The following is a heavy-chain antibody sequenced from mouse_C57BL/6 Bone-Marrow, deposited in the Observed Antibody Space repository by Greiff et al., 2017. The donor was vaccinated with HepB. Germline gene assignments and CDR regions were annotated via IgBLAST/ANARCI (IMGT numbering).Heavy chain of an antibody. Sequence: EVKLVESGGGLVQPGGSLKLSCAASGFTFSDYYMYWVRQTPEKRLEWVAYISNGGGSTYSPDTVKGRFTISRDSAKNTLYLQMSRLKSENTAMYYCARHPRIYYGNDGYFDVWGTGTTVTVSS. CDR1: GFTFSDYY. J-gene: IGHJ1*03. CDR3: ARHPRIYYGNDGYFDV. D-gene: IGHD2-2*01. CDR2: ISNGGGST. V-gene: IGHV5-12*01.